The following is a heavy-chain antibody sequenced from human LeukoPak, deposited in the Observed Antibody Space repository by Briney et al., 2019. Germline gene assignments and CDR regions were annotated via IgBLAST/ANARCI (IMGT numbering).Heavy chain of an antibody. Sequence: PSETLSLTCTVSGGSISSSSYYWGWVRQPPGKGLEWVGTIFYRGSTFYNPSLKSRVTMSIDTSKNQFSLKLSSVTAADTAVYYCARQGELAIDYWGQGTLVTVSS. CDR2: IFYRGST. CDR3: ARQGELAIDY. D-gene: IGHD1-26*01. J-gene: IGHJ4*02. CDR1: GGSISSSSYY. V-gene: IGHV4-39*01.